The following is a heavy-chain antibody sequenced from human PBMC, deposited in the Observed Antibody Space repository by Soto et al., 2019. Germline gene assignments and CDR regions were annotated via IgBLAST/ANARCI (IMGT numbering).Heavy chain of an antibody. D-gene: IGHD3-22*01. CDR1: GGPVIGSP. CDR3: AVFTMIVVGPAAFGI. J-gene: IGHJ3*02. V-gene: IGHV3-23*01. CDR2: ISGSGGST. Sequence: SLLRSCEAAGGPVIGSPMSCFPQQPRKGLEWVSAISGSGGSTYYADSVKGRFTISRDNSKNTLYLQMNSLRAEDTAVYYCAVFTMIVVGPAAFGIWGQGPMVTVSS.